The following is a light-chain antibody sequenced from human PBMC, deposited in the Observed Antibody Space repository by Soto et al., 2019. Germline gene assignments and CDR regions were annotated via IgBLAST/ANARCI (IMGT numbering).Light chain of an antibody. CDR3: QQSGNWPSAN. J-gene: IGKJ5*01. Sequence: IVLTQSPPTLSLSPGERATLSCRASQSVNSYLAWYQQRPGQAPRLLIYDASKRASGVPGRFSGSGSGTGFNPNIRSPGAEDFAGYLCQQSGNWPSANFGQG. CDR2: DAS. CDR1: QSVNSY. V-gene: IGKV3-11*01.